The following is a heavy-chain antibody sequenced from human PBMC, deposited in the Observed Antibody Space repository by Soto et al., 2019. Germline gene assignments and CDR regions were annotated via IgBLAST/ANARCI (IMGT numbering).Heavy chain of an antibody. CDR2: IWYDGSNK. CDR3: ARSGGNVEDWYFDL. CDR1: GFTFSSYG. V-gene: IGHV3-33*01. D-gene: IGHD2-15*01. J-gene: IGHJ2*01. Sequence: QVQLVESGGGVVQPGRSLRLSCAASGFTFSSYGMHWVRQAPGKGLEWVAVIWYDGSNKYYADSVKGRFTISRDNSKNTLYLQMNSLRAEDTAVYYCARSGGNVEDWYFDLWGRGTLVTVSS.